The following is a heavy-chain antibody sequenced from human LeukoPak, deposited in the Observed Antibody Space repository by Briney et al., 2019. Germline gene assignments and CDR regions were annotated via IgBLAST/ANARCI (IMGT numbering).Heavy chain of an antibody. CDR1: GFTFSSYV. CDR2: ISYDGSNE. J-gene: IGHJ4*02. D-gene: IGHD2-2*01. Sequence: GGSLRLSCAASGFTFSSYVMHWVRQAPGKGLEWVAIISYDGSNEYYADSVKGRFTISRDNAKNTLYLQMNSLRAEDTAVYYCARAFGYCSSTSCYVVLDYWGQGTLVTVSS. V-gene: IGHV3-30*04. CDR3: ARAFGYCSSTSCYVVLDY.